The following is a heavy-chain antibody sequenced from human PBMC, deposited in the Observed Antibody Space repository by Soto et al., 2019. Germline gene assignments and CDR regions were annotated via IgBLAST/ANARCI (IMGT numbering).Heavy chain of an antibody. Sequence: QVQLVQSGAEVKKPGSSVKVSCKASGGTFNIYNINWVRQAPGQGLEWMGGVLPIFGTTNYAQGFQGRLTIIADDSASTAYMALSRMRPADTAVYYCVRAGTGDSFYYAFGMAVWGQGTRVTVTS. V-gene: IGHV1-69*01. CDR1: GGTFNIYN. CDR2: VLPIFGTT. J-gene: IGHJ6*02. D-gene: IGHD7-27*01. CDR3: VRAGTGDSFYYAFGMAV.